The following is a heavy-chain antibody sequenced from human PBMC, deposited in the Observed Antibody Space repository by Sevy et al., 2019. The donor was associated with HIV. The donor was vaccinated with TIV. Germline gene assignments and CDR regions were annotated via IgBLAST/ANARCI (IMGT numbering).Heavy chain of an antibody. J-gene: IGHJ4*02. D-gene: IGHD6-13*01. V-gene: IGHV3-7*01. CDR1: GFTLNNYW. CDR3: VRAIAADGRF. CDR2: IKQDGSVK. Sequence: GGSLRLSCAASGFTLNNYWMNWVRQAPGKGLEWVANIKQDGSVKYYVDSVKGRFTISRDNARNLVFLQMNSLRVEDTALYYCVRAIAADGRFWGQGTLVTVSS.